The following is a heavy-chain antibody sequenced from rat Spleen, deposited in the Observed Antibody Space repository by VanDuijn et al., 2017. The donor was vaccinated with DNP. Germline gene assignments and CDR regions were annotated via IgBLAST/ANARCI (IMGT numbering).Heavy chain of an antibody. Sequence: QVQLKESGPTMVQPSQTLSLTCTVSGFSLTSYGVSWVRQPPGKGLEWIAAISSGGSTYYNSALKSRLSISRDTSKSQVFLKMNSLQTEDTAIYFCTRDDSGPYYWGQGVMVTVSS. J-gene: IGHJ2*01. D-gene: IGHD1-1*01. V-gene: IGHV2S12*01. CDR2: ISSGGST. CDR3: TRDDSGPYY. CDR1: GFSLTSYG.